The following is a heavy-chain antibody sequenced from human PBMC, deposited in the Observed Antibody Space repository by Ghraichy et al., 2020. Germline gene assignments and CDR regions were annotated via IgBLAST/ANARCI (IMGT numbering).Heavy chain of an antibody. J-gene: IGHJ6*02. CDR3: TTSWITHYYYGMDV. V-gene: IGHV3-15*07. Sequence: GESLNISCAVSGLSFSNAWMNWVRQAPGKGLEWVGRIKSKADGGTTDYAAPVKGRFTISRDDSKNTLYLQMYSMKTEDTAVYYCTTSWITHYYYGMDVWGQGTTVIVSS. D-gene: IGHD1-1*01. CDR2: IKSKADGGTT. CDR1: GLSFSNAW.